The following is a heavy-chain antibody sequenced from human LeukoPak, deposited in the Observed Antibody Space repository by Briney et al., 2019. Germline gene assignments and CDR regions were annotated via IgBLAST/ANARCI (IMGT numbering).Heavy chain of an antibody. J-gene: IGHJ4*02. D-gene: IGHD6-13*01. CDR3: ARLERAAAGTYYFDY. CDR2: IYPGDSDT. Sequence: GESLQISCKGSGYSFTSYWIGWVRQMPGKGLEWMGIIYPGDSDTRYSPSFQGQVTISADKSISTAYLQWSSLKASDTAMYYCARLERAAAGTYYFDYWGQGTLVTVSS. CDR1: GYSFTSYW. V-gene: IGHV5-51*01.